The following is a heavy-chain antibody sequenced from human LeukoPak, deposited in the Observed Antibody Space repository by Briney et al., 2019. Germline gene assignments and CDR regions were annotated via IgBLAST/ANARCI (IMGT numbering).Heavy chain of an antibody. CDR1: GGSISSGGYY. V-gene: IGHV4-61*08. CDR2: IYYSGST. CDR3: ARLYSNLYYYYGMDV. Sequence: SETLSLTCTVSGGSISSGGYYWSWIRQHPGKGLEWIGYIYYSGSTNYNPSLKSRVTISVDTSKNQFSLKLSSVTAADTAVYYCARLYSNLYYYYGMDVWGQGTTVTVSS. J-gene: IGHJ6*02. D-gene: IGHD4-11*01.